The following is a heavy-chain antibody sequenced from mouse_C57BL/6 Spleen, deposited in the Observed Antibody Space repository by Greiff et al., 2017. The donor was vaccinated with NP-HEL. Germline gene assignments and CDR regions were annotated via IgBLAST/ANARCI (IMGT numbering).Heavy chain of an antibody. Sequence: VQLQQSGPELVKPGASVKISCKASGYTFTDYYMNWVKQSHGKSLEWIGDINPNNGGTSYNQKFKGKATLTVDKSSSTAYMELRSLTSEDSAVYYCAREGNWDRGGYWGQGTTLTVSS. V-gene: IGHV1-26*01. CDR1: GYTFTDYY. CDR3: AREGNWDRGGY. D-gene: IGHD4-1*01. CDR2: INPNNGGT. J-gene: IGHJ2*01.